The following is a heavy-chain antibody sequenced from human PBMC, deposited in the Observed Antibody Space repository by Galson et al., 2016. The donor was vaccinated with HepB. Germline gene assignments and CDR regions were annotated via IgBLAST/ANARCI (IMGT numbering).Heavy chain of an antibody. D-gene: IGHD2-15*01. CDR1: GFIFSNYG. CDR2: ISFDGSNA. Sequence: SLRLSCAASGFIFSNYGMHWVRQAPGKGLEWVTVISFDGSNAYYGDSVKGRVTISRDNSKNTLSLQMNSLRAEDTAVYYCAKERGDCSGGTCRYHDAFDIWCQGTMVTVSS. V-gene: IGHV3-30*18. CDR3: AKERGDCSGGTCRYHDAFDI. J-gene: IGHJ3*02.